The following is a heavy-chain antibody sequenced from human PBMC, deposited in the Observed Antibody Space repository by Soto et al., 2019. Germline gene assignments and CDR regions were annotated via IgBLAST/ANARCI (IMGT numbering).Heavy chain of an antibody. CDR3: APRHRIKVGEHSFDH. D-gene: IGHD2-2*01. CDR2: IYWNDDK. Sequence: QITLKESGPTLVKPTQTLTLTCTFSGFSLSTSGVGVGWIRQPPGKALEWLALIYWNDDKRYSPSLKIRLTITKDTSKNQVVLTMTNMDPVDTATYYCAPRHRIKVGEHSFDHWGQGTLVTVSS. V-gene: IGHV2-5*01. CDR1: GFSLSTSGVG. J-gene: IGHJ4*02.